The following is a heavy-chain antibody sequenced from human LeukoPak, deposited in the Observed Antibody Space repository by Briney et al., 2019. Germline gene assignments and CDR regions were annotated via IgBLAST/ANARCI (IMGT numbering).Heavy chain of an antibody. J-gene: IGHJ6*03. CDR3: AGDRSYVDV. CDR2: IYYSGST. V-gene: IGHV4-39*07. Sequence: SETLSLTCTVSGGSISSSSYYWGWIRQPPGKGLEWIGSIYYSGSTYYNPSLKSRVSMSVDTSKKQFSLKLSSVTAADTAVYYCAGDRSYVDVWGKGTTVTVSS. CDR1: GGSISSSSYY.